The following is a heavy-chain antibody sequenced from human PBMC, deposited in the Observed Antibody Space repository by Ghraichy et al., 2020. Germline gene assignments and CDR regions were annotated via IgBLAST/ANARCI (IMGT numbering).Heavy chain of an antibody. J-gene: IGHJ4*02. CDR1: GGSFSGYY. V-gene: IGHV4-34*01. CDR3: ARGDCSSTSCYGRDFGY. Sequence: SETLSLTCAVYGGSFSGYYWSWIRQPPGKGLEWIGEINHSGSTNYNPSLKSRVTISVDTSKNQFSLKLSSVTAADTAVYYCARGDCSSTSCYGRDFGYWGQGTLVTVSS. D-gene: IGHD2-2*01. CDR2: INHSGST.